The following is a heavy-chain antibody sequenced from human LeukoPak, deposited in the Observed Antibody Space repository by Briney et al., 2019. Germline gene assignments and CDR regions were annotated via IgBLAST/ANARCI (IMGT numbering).Heavy chain of an antibody. Sequence: KPSETLSLTCNVSGSSISNGFFWAWIRQSPGKGLEWIGSIQNGGDSYYNPSLKSRTTMSVDTSKNQFSLKLTSATAADTAVFYCARGMGRFCTSSSCYLSFVYWGQGTLVTVSS. D-gene: IGHD2-2*01. V-gene: IGHV4-38-2*02. CDR3: ARGMGRFCTSSSCYLSFVY. CDR1: GSSISNGFF. J-gene: IGHJ4*02. CDR2: IQNGGDS.